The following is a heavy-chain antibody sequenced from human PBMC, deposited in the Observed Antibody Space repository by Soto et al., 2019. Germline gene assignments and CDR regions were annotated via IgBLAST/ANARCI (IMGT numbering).Heavy chain of an antibody. CDR2: IIPISGTA. V-gene: IGHV1-69*01. D-gene: IGHD2-2*01. CDR3: ARSQGSSTSLEIYYYYYYGMAV. Sequence: QVQLVQSGAEVKKPGSSVKVSCKASGGTFSSYAISWVRQAPGQGLEWMGGIIPISGTANYAQKFQGRVTSTADESTSTAYMELSSLRSEDTAVYYCARSQGSSTSLEIYYYYYYGMAVWGHGTTVTVSS. CDR1: GGTFSSYA. J-gene: IGHJ6*02.